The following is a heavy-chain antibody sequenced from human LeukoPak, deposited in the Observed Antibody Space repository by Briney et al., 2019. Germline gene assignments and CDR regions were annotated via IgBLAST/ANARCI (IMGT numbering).Heavy chain of an antibody. CDR1: GYTFTSYG. Sequence: ASVKVSCKASGYTFTSYGISWVRQAPGQGLEWMGWISAYNGNTNYAQKFQGRVTMSRNIAINTAYMELTRLRYEDTAVYYCVRVVPGPYNRFDPWGQGTLVTVSS. CDR3: VRVVPGPYNRFDP. D-gene: IGHD1-1*01. V-gene: IGHV1-18*01. CDR2: ISAYNGNT. J-gene: IGHJ5*02.